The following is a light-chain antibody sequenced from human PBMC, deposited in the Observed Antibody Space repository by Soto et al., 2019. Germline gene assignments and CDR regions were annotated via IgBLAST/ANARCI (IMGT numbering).Light chain of an antibody. CDR1: QSVSSSY. CDR2: GAS. V-gene: IGKV3-20*01. CDR3: QQYGNSPWT. J-gene: IGKJ1*01. Sequence: EIVLTQSPGTLSLSPGDRATLSCRASQSVSSSYLSWYQQKPGQAPRVLIYGASTRATGIPDRFSGSGSGTDFTLTISRLEPEDFAVYYCQQYGNSPWTCGQGTKVEIK.